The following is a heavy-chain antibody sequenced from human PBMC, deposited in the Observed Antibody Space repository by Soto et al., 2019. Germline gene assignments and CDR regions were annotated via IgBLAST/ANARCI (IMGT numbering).Heavy chain of an antibody. J-gene: IGHJ3*02. CDR2: IGSSSSYI. CDR1: GFTFSSYS. Sequence: EVQLVESGGGLVKPGGSLRLSCAASGFTFSSYSMNWVRQAPGKGLEWVSSIGSSSSYIYYADSVKGRFTISRDNAKNSLYLQMNSLRAEDTAVYYCASQPVGAFDIWGQGTMVTVSS. CDR3: ASQPVGAFDI. V-gene: IGHV3-21*01. D-gene: IGHD1-26*01.